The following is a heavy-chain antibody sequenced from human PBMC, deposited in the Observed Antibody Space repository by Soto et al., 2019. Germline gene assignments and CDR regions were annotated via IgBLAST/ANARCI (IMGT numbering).Heavy chain of an antibody. CDR1: GYTFTGYY. CDR2: INPNSGGT. Sequence: GASVKVSCKASGYTFTGYYMHWVRQAPGQGLEWMGWINPNSGGTNYAQKFQGWVTMTRDTSISTAYMELSRLRSDDTAVYYCARSGTAMVSAFDIWGQGTMVTVSS. CDR3: ARSGTAMVSAFDI. J-gene: IGHJ3*02. V-gene: IGHV1-2*04. D-gene: IGHD5-18*01.